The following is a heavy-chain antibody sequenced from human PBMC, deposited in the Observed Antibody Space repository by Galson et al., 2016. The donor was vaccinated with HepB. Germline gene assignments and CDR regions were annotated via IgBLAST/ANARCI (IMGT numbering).Heavy chain of an antibody. J-gene: IGHJ3*01. D-gene: IGHD4-11*01. CDR1: GFPFSSYA. Sequence: SLRLSCAASGFPFSSYAMYWVRQAPGKRLEWVAVIWYDGSESEYLDSVQGRFTVSRDNSKKTLYLQMDSLRNDDTAVYYCARGKGADYKDAFELWGQGTRVTVSS. CDR2: IWYDGSES. V-gene: IGHV3-33*07. CDR3: ARGKGADYKDAFEL.